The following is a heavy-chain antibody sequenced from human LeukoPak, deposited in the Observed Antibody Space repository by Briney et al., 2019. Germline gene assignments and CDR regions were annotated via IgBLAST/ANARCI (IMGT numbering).Heavy chain of an antibody. CDR1: GFTFSSYG. CDR2: ISYDGSNK. D-gene: IGHD2-21*02. J-gene: IGHJ3*02. Sequence: GGSLRLSCAASGFTFSSYGMHWVRQAPGKGLEWVAVISYDGSNKYYADSVKGRFTISRDNSKNTLYLQMNSLRAEDMAVYYCAKRVTYDAFDIWGQGTMVTVSS. CDR3: AKRVTYDAFDI. V-gene: IGHV3-30*18.